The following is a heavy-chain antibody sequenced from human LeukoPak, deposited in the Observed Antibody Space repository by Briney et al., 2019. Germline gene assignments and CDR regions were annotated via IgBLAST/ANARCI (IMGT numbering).Heavy chain of an antibody. Sequence: GGSLRLSCAASGFTFSSYEMNWVRQAPGKGLEWVSYISSSGSAIYYADSVKGRFTISRDNAKNSLYLQMNSLRAEDTAVYYCARDFFLAALDYWGQGTLVTVSS. J-gene: IGHJ4*02. D-gene: IGHD6-13*01. CDR1: GFTFSSYE. CDR3: ARDFFLAALDY. V-gene: IGHV3-48*03. CDR2: ISSSGSAI.